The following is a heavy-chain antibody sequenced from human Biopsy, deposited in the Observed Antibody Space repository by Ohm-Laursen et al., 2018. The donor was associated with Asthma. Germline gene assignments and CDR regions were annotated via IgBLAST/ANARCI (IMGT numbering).Heavy chain of an antibody. CDR3: ARCQVGYSSGWSLLLKKIYYSGMDV. J-gene: IGHJ6*02. CDR2: IMTVFGTT. V-gene: IGHV1-69*01. D-gene: IGHD6-19*01. CDR1: GGTFSNFA. Sequence: SSVKVSCKAPGGTFSNFAISWVRQAPGQGLEWLGGIMTVFGTTNYAQKFQGRVTITADESTSTAYMEVTSLRSEDTAIYYCARCQVGYSSGWSLLLKKIYYSGMDVWGQGTAVTVPS.